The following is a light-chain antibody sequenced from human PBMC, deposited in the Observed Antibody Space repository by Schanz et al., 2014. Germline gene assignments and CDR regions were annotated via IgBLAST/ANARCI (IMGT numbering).Light chain of an antibody. Sequence: EIVLTQSPGTLSLSPGERATLSCRASQSVSNNLAWYQQKPGQAPRLLISAASTRATAIPARFSGSGSGTDFTLTISSLKPEDFAVYYCHQYINSPFTFGPGTKLDLK. CDR3: HQYINSPFT. CDR1: QSVSNN. J-gene: IGKJ3*01. CDR2: AAS. V-gene: IGKV3-15*01.